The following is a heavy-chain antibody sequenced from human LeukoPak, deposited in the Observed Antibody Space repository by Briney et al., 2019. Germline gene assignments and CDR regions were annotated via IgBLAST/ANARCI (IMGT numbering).Heavy chain of an antibody. CDR2: ISYSGST. CDR1: GGSISSHY. J-gene: IGHJ4*02. D-gene: IGHD3-22*01. CDR3: ASAYHDSSGYWYYFDY. Sequence: PSETLSLTCTVSGGSISSHYWSWIRQPPGKGLEWIGYISYSGSTKYNPSLQSRVTISVDTSRNQFSLQLSSVTAADTAVYFCASAYHDSSGYWYYFDYWGQGTLVTVSS. V-gene: IGHV4-59*11.